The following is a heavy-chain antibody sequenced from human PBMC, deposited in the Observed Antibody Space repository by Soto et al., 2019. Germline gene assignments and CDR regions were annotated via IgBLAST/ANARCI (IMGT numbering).Heavy chain of an antibody. V-gene: IGHV1-69*06. J-gene: IGHJ6*02. D-gene: IGHD3-10*01. CDR1: GGTFSTYT. CDR2: IIPIFGTP. Sequence: SVKVSCKASGGTFSTYTFSWVRQAPGQGLEWMGRIIPIFGTPYYAQKFQGRVTITADKSTSTVYMELSSLGSDDTAVYFCAWTYYYGSGSYSMDYYYGMDVWGQGTTVTVSS. CDR3: AWTYYYGSGSYSMDYYYGMDV.